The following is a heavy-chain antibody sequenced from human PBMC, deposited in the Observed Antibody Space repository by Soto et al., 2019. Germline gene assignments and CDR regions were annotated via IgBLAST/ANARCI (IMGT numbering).Heavy chain of an antibody. J-gene: IGHJ4*02. CDR2: INHSGST. CDR1: GGSFSGYY. Sequence: SETLSLTCAVYGGSFSGYYWSWIRQPPGKGLEWIGEINHSGSTNYNPSLKSRVTISVDTSKNQFSLKLSSVTAADTAVYYCARAGGFTVTRGDDFDYWGQGTLVTVSS. V-gene: IGHV4-34*01. CDR3: ARAGGFTVTRGDDFDY. D-gene: IGHD4-17*01.